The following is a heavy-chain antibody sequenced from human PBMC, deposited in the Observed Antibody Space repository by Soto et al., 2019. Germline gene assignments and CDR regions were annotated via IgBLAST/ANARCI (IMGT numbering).Heavy chain of an antibody. J-gene: IGHJ4*02. CDR2: ISGSGGST. D-gene: IGHD2-2*03. CDR3: AKAPRGYCISTSGSFTEV. Sequence: EVQLLESGGGLVQPGGSLRLSCAASGFTFSSYAMSWVRQAPGKGLEWVSAISGSGGSTYYADSVKGRFTISRDNSKNTRYLQMNSLRAEDTAVYYCAKAPRGYCISTSGSFTEVWGQGTLVTVSS. V-gene: IGHV3-23*01. CDR1: GFTFSSYA.